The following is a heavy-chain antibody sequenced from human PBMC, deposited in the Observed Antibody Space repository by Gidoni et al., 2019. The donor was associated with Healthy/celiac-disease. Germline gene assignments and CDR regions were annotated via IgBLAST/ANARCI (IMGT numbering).Heavy chain of an antibody. V-gene: IGHV5-10-1*03. Sequence: EVQLVQSGAEVKKPGESLRISCKGSGYSFTSSWISWVRQMPGKGLEWMGRIDPSDSYTNYSPSFQGHVTISADKSISTAYLQWSSLKASDTAMYYCARQDCSGGSCYSAPFDYWGQGTLVTVSS. J-gene: IGHJ4*02. CDR3: ARQDCSGGSCYSAPFDY. D-gene: IGHD2-15*01. CDR2: IDPSDSYT. CDR1: GYSFTSSW.